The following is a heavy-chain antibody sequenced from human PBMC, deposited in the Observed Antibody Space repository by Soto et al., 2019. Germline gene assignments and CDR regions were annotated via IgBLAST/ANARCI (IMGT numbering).Heavy chain of an antibody. CDR2: IYNNGRT. V-gene: IGHV4-59*01. D-gene: IGHD3-22*01. J-gene: IGHJ4*02. CDR3: ARAPYDRSGYPWFDY. Sequence: PSETMSITCTVAGETICSYDWSWIRKPPGKGLEWIAYIYNNGRTNSNPSLKSRVTISVDTSKNQFSLKLSSVTAADTAVYYCARAPYDRSGYPWFDYWGQGTPVTVSS. CDR1: GETICSYD.